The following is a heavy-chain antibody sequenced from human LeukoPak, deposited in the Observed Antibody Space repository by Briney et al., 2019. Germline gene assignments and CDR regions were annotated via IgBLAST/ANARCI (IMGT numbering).Heavy chain of an antibody. J-gene: IGHJ3*02. CDR3: ARDRTLPKTGDGAFDI. V-gene: IGHV3-30-3*01. CDR1: GFTFSSYA. CDR2: ISYDGSNK. Sequence: PGGSLRLSCAASGFTFSSYAMHWVRQAPGKGLEWVAVISYDGSNKYYADSVKGRFTISRDNSKNTLYLQMNSLRAEDTAVYYCARDRTLPKTGDGAFDIWGQGTTVTVSS. D-gene: IGHD7-27*01.